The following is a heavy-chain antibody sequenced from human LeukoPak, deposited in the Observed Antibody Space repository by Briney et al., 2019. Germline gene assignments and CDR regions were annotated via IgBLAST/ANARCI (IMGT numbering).Heavy chain of an antibody. Sequence: ASVKVSCKASGYTFTGYYMHWVRQAPGQGLEWMGWINPNSGGTNYAQKFQGRVTMTRDTSISTAYMELSRLRSDDTAVYYCARACGGYYGSGTPYNWFDPWGQGTLVTVSS. CDR3: ARACGGYYGSGTPYNWFDP. CDR1: GYTFTGYY. V-gene: IGHV1-2*02. CDR2: INPNSGGT. J-gene: IGHJ5*02. D-gene: IGHD3-10*01.